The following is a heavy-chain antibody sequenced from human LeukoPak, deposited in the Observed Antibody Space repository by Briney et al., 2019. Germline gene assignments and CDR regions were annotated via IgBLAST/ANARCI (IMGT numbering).Heavy chain of an antibody. J-gene: IGHJ5*02. CDR1: NGSISSDTYF. CDR2: MSSSGIN. V-gene: IGHV4-61*02. Sequence: SETLSLTCTVSNGSISSDTYFWSWIRQPAGKGLEWIGRMSSSGINTYSPSLKSRFTISIDTSRNEFSMNLNSVTAADTAVYYCAKGAGPPWFDPWGQGTLVTVSS. D-gene: IGHD6-19*01. CDR3: AKGAGPPWFDP.